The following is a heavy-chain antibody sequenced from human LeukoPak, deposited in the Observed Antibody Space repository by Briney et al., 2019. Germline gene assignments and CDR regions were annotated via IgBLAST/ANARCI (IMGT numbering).Heavy chain of an antibody. V-gene: IGHV3-23*01. J-gene: IGHJ4*02. CDR1: GFTFSSYA. CDR2: ITGSGDST. Sequence: GGSLRLSCTVSGFTFSSYAMSWVRQAPGKGLEWVSAITGSGDSTYFADSVKGRFTISRDNSKNTLYLQMNSLRAEDTAVYYCARDREGEGFDYWGQGTLVTVSS. D-gene: IGHD3-16*01. CDR3: ARDREGEGFDY.